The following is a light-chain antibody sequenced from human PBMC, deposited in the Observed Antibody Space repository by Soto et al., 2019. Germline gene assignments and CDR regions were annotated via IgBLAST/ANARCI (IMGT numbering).Light chain of an antibody. CDR1: QSISSW. CDR3: QQYNSYLSSLT. CDR2: KAS. J-gene: IGKJ4*01. Sequence: DIQMTQSPSTLSASVGDRVTITCRASQSISSWLAWYQQKPGKAPKLLIYKASSLESGVPSRFSGSGSGTEFTLTISSLQPDDFATYYCQQYNSYLSSLTVGGGTKVEIK. V-gene: IGKV1-5*03.